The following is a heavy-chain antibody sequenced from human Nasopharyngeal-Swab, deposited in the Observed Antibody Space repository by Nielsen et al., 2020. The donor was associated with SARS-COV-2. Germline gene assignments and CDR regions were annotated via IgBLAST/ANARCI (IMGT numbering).Heavy chain of an antibody. D-gene: IGHD6-19*01. J-gene: IGHJ4*02. CDR2: IYYSGST. Sequence: WIRQPPGKGLEWIGYIYYSGSTNYNPSLRSRVTISVDTSKNQFSLKLSSVTAADTAVYYCARDMGESSGWPDPFDYWGQGTLSPSPQ. CDR3: ARDMGESSGWPDPFDY. V-gene: IGHV4-59*01.